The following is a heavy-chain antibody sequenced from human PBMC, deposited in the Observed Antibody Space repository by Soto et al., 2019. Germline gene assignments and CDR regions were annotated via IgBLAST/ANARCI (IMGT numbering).Heavy chain of an antibody. CDR3: AKDIHAGRDGYHYGAEY. V-gene: IGHV3-30*18. CDR1: GFTFSTYG. Sequence: QVQVVDSGGGVVQPGGSLTLSCVVSGFTFSTYGMHWVRQAPGKGLEWVAIISYDGSRKHYGNFVRGRFAVSRDNSKNTVDLQLNSLRPEDTGVYYCAKDIHAGRDGYHYGAEYWGQGTQVTVSS. CDR2: ISYDGSRK. D-gene: IGHD4-17*01. J-gene: IGHJ4*02.